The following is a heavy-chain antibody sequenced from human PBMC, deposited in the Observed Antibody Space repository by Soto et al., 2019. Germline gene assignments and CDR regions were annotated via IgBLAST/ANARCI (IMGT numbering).Heavy chain of an antibody. V-gene: IGHV3-23*01. CDR2: MSGSSSTT. J-gene: IGHJ4*02. Sequence: PGGSMRLSCATSGLTFINYAMSWGRQAPGGGLEWVSSMSGSSSTTYYADSVRGRFTISRDRPKNTLYLQMSSLRAEDTALYYCAKNQERELPRVIDFWGQGTLVTVSS. CDR3: AKNQERELPRVIDF. CDR1: GLTFINYA. D-gene: IGHD1-7*01.